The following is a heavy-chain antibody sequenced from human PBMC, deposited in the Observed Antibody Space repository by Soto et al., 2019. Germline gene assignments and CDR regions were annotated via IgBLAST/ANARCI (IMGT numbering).Heavy chain of an antibody. J-gene: IGHJ4*02. D-gene: IGHD3-10*01. Sequence: SETLSLTCAVSGGSISSSNWWSWVRQPPGKGLEWIGEIYHSGSTNYNPSPKSRVTISVDNSKNQFSLKLSSVTAADTAVYYCARYGSGSPMSTYSFDYWGQGTLVTVSS. CDR1: GGSISSSNW. CDR3: ARYGSGSPMSTYSFDY. V-gene: IGHV4-4*02. CDR2: IYHSGST.